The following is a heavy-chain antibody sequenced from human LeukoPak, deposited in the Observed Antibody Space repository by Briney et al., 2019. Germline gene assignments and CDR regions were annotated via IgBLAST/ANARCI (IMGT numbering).Heavy chain of an antibody. D-gene: IGHD6-19*01. J-gene: IGHJ4*02. CDR2: IYHSGST. Sequence: ETSETLFLTCAVSGGSISSGGYSWSWIRQPPGKGLEWIGYIYHSGSTYYNPSLKSRVTISVDRSKNQFSLKLSSVTAADTAVYYCARAATLGYSSGWYVDYWGQGALVTVSS. CDR3: ARAATLGYSSGWYVDY. CDR1: GGSISSGGYS. V-gene: IGHV4-30-2*01.